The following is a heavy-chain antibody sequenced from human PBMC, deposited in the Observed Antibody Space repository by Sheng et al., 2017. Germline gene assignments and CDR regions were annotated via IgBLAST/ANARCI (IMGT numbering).Heavy chain of an antibody. J-gene: IGHJ6*03. CDR3: ASSPDYYDYYMDV. CDR1: GFTFSNYW. Sequence: EVQLVESGGGLVQPGGSLRLSCAASGFTFSNYWMHWVRQAPGKGLVWVSRINSDGSSTNYADSVKGRFTMSRDNVKNTLYLQMNSLGAEDTAVYYCASSPDYYDYYMDVWGKGTTVTVSS. CDR2: INSDGSST. V-gene: IGHV3-74*01.